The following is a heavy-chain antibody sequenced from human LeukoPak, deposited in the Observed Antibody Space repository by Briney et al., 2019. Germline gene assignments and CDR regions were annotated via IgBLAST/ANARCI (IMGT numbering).Heavy chain of an antibody. CDR2: FDPEDGET. D-gene: IGHD5-12*01. V-gene: IGHV1-24*01. Sequence: ASVKVSCKVSGYTLTELSMHWVRQAPGKGLEWMGGFDPEDGETIYAQKFQGRVTMTEDTSTDTAYMELSSLRPEDTAVYYCATKLRGYSGYDSYWYFDLWGRGTLVTVSS. CDR3: ATKLRGYSGYDSYWYFDL. J-gene: IGHJ2*01. CDR1: GYTLTELS.